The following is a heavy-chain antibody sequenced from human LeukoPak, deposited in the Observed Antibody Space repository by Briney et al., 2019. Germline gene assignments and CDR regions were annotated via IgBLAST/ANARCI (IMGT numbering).Heavy chain of an antibody. D-gene: IGHD1-26*01. V-gene: IGHV3-23*01. CDR2: MCGTAGCT. J-gene: IGHJ3*02. CDR3: VKGVRMGVTSAFDI. Sequence: GXSLRLSCPASGFTFYMYAMSWVRQAPGKGLEWVASMCGTAGCTFYQDSVKGGFTISRDNSKNVLYLRMNSLRAEDTAAYYCVKGVRMGVTSAFDIWGQGTMVTVSS. CDR1: GFTFYMYA.